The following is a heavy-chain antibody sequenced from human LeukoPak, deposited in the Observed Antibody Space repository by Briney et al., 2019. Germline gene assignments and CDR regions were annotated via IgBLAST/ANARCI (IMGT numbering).Heavy chain of an antibody. V-gene: IGHV4-34*01. CDR3: ARDNDSRDPPHFDY. Sequence: SETLSLTCGVYDGSLSDYLWSWIRQPPGKGLEWIGEINHSGSTNYNPSLKSRVIILLDTSKNQFSLNLTSVTAADTAVYYCARDNDSRDPPHFDYWGQGTLVTVSS. CDR2: INHSGST. J-gene: IGHJ4*02. D-gene: IGHD3-16*01. CDR1: DGSLSDYL.